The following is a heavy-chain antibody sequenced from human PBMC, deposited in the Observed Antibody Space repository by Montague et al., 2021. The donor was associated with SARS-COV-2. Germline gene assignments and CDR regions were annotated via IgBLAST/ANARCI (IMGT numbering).Heavy chain of an antibody. V-gene: IGHV4-34*01. CDR2: INHSGST. CDR3: ASLTLGYCSSNSCYSDWFDP. CDR1: GGSFSGYY. D-gene: IGHD2-2*02. Sequence: SETLSLTCAVYGGSFSGYYWSWIRQPPGKGLEGSGEINHSGSTNYNPSLKRRGTISVDTSKNQFSLKLSSVTAADTAVYYCASLTLGYCSSNSCYSDWFDPWGQGTLVTVSS. J-gene: IGHJ5*02.